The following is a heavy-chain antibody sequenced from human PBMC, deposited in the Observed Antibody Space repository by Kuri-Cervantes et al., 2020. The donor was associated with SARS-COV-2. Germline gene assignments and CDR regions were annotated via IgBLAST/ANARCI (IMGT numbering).Heavy chain of an antibody. J-gene: IGHJ4*02. D-gene: IGHD3-10*01. CDR2: IWYDGSNT. Sequence: GGSLRLSCAASGFTFSSYAMHWVRQAPGKGLEWVAVIWYDGSNTYNADSVEGRFTISRDNSKNPLYLQMNNLSAEDTAVYYCARGIRESDYWGQGTLVTVSS. CDR3: ARGIRESDY. V-gene: IGHV3-33*08. CDR1: GFTFSSYA.